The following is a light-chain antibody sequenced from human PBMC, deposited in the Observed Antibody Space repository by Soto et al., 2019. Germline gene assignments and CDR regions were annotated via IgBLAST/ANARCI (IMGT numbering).Light chain of an antibody. V-gene: IGKV1-39*01. CDR1: QSVSSNY. J-gene: IGKJ1*01. CDR2: AAS. CDR3: QQSYSTPWT. Sequence: TQSPGTLSLSPGERATLSCRASQSVSSNYLAWYQQKPGKAPKLLIYAASSLQRGVPSRFSGSGSGTDFTLTISSLQPEDFATYYCQQSYSTPWTFGQGTKVDIK.